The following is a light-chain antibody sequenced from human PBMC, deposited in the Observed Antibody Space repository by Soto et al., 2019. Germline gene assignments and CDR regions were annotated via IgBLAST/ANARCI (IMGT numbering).Light chain of an antibody. V-gene: IGLV2-14*03. CDR2: DVG. Sequence: QSALTQPASVSGSPGQSITISCTGTSSDVGTYNYVSWYQQYPGKAPKLMIFDVGNRPSGVSNRFSGSKSGNTASLTISGLQPEDEADYYCCSYTSSSTLVFGGGTKLTVL. CDR3: CSYTSSSTLV. J-gene: IGLJ2*01. CDR1: SSDVGTYNY.